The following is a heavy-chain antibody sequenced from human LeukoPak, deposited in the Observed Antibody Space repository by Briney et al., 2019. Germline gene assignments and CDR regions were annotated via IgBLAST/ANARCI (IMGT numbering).Heavy chain of an antibody. CDR3: ARDRLHAFDF. D-gene: IGHD6-25*01. V-gene: IGHV1-18*04. Sequence: ASVKVSCKASGYTFTGHAMNWVRQAPGQGLEWMGWISANSGNTNYAQKFQDRVILTTDTSTTTAYMELRSLRSDDTAMYYCARDRLHAFDFWGQGTMVTVSS. CDR1: GYTFTGHA. J-gene: IGHJ3*01. CDR2: ISANSGNT.